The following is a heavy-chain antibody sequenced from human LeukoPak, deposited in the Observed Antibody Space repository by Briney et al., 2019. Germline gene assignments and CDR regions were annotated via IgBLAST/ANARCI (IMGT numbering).Heavy chain of an antibody. V-gene: IGHV4-59*01. CDR1: GGSISSYY. CDR2: IHYSGST. CDR3: ARDSAWNWFDP. J-gene: IGHJ5*02. Sequence: SETLSLTCTVSGGSISSYYWNWIRQPPGKGLEWIGYIHYSGSTYYNPSLKSRVTISVDTSKNQFSLKLSSVTAADTAVYYCARDSAWNWFDPWGQGTLVTVSS.